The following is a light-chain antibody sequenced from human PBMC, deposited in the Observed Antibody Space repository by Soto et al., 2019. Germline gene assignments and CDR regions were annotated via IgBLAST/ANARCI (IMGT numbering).Light chain of an antibody. V-gene: IGKV3-15*01. CDR1: QSVSST. J-gene: IGKJ1*01. CDR3: QQYNNSPT. CDR2: GAS. Sequence: DIVLTQSPATLSLSPGERATLSCRASQSVSSTLAWYQQKPGQAPRLLIYGASTRATGIPARFSGSGSGTEFTLTISSLQSEDFAVYYCQQYNNSPTFGQGTKVDI.